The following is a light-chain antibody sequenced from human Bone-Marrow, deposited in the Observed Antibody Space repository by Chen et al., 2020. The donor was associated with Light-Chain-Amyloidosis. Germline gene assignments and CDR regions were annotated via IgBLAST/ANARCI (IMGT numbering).Light chain of an antibody. V-gene: IGLV1-44*01. CDR1: SSNIGTNL. CDR2: SNN. J-gene: IGLJ3*02. CDR3: AAWDDSLSGPV. Sequence: QSVLTQPPSASGPPGQRVTFSCSGSSSNIGTNLVNWYQQLPGMAPKLLIYSNNQRPSGVPDRFSGSKSGTSASLAISGLQSEDEADYYCAAWDDSLSGPVFGGGTKLTVL.